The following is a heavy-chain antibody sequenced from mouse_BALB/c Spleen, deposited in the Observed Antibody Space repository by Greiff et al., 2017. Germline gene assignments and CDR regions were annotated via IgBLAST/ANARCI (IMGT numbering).Heavy chain of an antibody. CDR1: GYSFTSYY. CDR3: ARGSYYDYPWFAD. D-gene: IGHD2-4*01. Sequence: VQLQQSGPELLKPGASVKISCKASGYSFTSYYMHWVKQSHGKSLEWIGYIDPFNGGTSYNQKFKGKATLTVDKSSSTAYMHLSSLTSEDSAVYYCARGSYYDYPWFADWGEGTLVTVSA. CDR2: IDPFNGGT. V-gene: IGHV1S135*01. J-gene: IGHJ3*01.